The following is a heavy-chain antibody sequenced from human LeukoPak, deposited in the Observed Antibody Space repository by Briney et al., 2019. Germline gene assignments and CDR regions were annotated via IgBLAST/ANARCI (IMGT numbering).Heavy chain of an antibody. D-gene: IGHD5-12*01. CDR3: ARADGYSGYDGQSFDY. Sequence: ASVTVSCKASGYTFTSYGISWVRQAPGQGLDWMGWISAYNGNTNYAQKLHGRVTMTTDTSTSTAYMELRSLRSDDTAVYYCARADGYSGYDGQSFDYWGQGTLVTVSS. CDR2: ISAYNGNT. V-gene: IGHV1-18*01. J-gene: IGHJ4*02. CDR1: GYTFTSYG.